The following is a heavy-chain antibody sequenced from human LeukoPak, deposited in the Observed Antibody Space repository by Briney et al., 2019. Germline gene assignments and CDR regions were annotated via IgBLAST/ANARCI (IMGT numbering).Heavy chain of an antibody. CDR2: ISYDGSNT. D-gene: IGHD3-10*01. Sequence: GGSLRLSCAASGFTFNNYGMHWVRQAPGKGLEWVAIISYDGSNTYYADSVKGRFTISRDNSKNTLYLQMNGLRAEDTAVYYCANENYYGSGSYADHWGQGTLVTVSS. V-gene: IGHV3-30*18. CDR3: ANENYYGSGSYADH. J-gene: IGHJ4*02. CDR1: GFTFNNYG.